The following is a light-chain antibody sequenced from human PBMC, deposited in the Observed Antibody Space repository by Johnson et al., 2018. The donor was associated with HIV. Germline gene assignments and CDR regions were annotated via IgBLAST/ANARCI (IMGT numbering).Light chain of an antibody. CDR1: SSNIGINY. J-gene: IGLJ1*01. V-gene: IGLV1-51*01. CDR3: GTWDSSLSAGV. CDR2: DNN. Sequence: QSVLTQPPSVSAAPGQKVTISCSGSSSNIGINYVSWYQHLPGTAPKLLTYDNNKRPSGIPDRFSGSKSGTSATLGITGLQTGDEADYYCGTWDSSLSAGVFGTGTKVTVL.